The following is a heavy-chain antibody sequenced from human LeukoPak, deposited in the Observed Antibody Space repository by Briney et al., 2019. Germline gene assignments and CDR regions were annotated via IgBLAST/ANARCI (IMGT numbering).Heavy chain of an antibody. D-gene: IGHD2-2*01. Sequence: SETLSLTCTVSGGSISSGDYYWSWIRQHPGKGLEWIGYIYYSGSTYYNPSLKSRVTISVDTSKNQFSLKLSSVTAADTAVYYCAKSTSCCYSWFDPWGQGTLVTVSS. V-gene: IGHV4-31*03. J-gene: IGHJ5*02. CDR2: IYYSGST. CDR1: GGSISSGDYY. CDR3: AKSTSCCYSWFDP.